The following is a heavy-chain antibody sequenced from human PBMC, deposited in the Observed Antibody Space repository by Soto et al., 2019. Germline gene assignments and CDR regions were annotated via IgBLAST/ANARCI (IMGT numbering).Heavy chain of an antibody. J-gene: IGHJ4*02. CDR2: IYYSGST. V-gene: IGHV4-59*01. D-gene: IGHD6-19*01. CDR1: GGSISSYY. CDR3: ASHYRRRGWEWATEPLFDY. Sequence: SETPSLTCTVSGGSISSYYWSWIRQPPGKGLEWIGYIYYSGSTNYNPSLKSRVTISVDTSKNQFSLKLSSVTAADTAVYYCASHYRRRGWEWATEPLFDYWGQGTLVTVSS.